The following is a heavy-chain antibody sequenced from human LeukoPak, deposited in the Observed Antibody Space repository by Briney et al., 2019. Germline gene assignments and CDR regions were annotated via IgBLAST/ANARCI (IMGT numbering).Heavy chain of an antibody. V-gene: IGHV4-31*03. CDR1: GGSISSGGYY. J-gene: IGHJ4*02. CDR2: IYYSGST. D-gene: IGHD3-22*01. Sequence: PSETLSLTCTVSGGSISSGGYYWSWICQQPGKGLEWIGYIYYSGSTYYISSLKSRLTISLVTSNNQFSLRLSYVTAADTAVYYCARERDKDDSSRRFDGWGQGSLVTVSS. CDR3: ARERDKDDSSRRFDG.